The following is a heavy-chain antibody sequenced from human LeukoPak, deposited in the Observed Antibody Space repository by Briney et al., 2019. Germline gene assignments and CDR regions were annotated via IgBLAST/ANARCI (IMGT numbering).Heavy chain of an antibody. J-gene: IGHJ4*02. CDR1: GGSVSSIPFY. D-gene: IGHD3-9*01. CDR3: ARLSKGRYFDYIFDY. CDR2: IYYSGST. V-gene: IGHV4-39*01. Sequence: SETLSLTCTASGGSVSSIPFYWGWIRQPPEKGLQWIGNIYYSGSTYYNPSLSSRVTMSVDTSKNQFPLKMTSVTAADTAVYYCARLSKGRYFDYIFDYWGQGILVTVSS.